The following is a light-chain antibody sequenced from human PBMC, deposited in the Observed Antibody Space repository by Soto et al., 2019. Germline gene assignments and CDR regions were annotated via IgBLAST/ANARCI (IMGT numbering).Light chain of an antibody. CDR2: GAS. J-gene: IGKJ1*01. CDR1: RSVSSN. Sequence: EIVMTQSPATLSVSPGDGATLSCRTSRSVSSNLAWYQQKPGQAPRLLIYGASTRATGIPARFSGSGSGTEFTLTISTLQSEDFAVYYCQHYNNWPRTFGQGTKVEIK. CDR3: QHYNNWPRT. V-gene: IGKV3-15*01.